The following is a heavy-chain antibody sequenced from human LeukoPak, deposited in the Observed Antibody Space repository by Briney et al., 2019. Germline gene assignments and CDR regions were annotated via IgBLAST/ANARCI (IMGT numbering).Heavy chain of an antibody. V-gene: IGHV1-2*02. CDR2: INHNRGGT. CDR3: ARDYCGYEAFDY. CDR1: GYTFTGYY. J-gene: IGHJ4*02. Sequence: ASVNVSCKASGYTFTGYYIHWVRQPPGQGLEWVGLINHNRGGTKHGHKYEGSVTMKRETQKNYMELSRLTSADTAVYFCARDYCGYEAFDYWGQGTLLSVSS. D-gene: IGHD5-12*01.